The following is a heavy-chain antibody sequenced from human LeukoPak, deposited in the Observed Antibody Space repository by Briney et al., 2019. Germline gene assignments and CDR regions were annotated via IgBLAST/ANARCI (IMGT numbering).Heavy chain of an antibody. V-gene: IGHV1-2*02. CDR1: GYTFTGYY. D-gene: IGHD3-10*01. Sequence: ASVKVSCKASGYTFTGYYMHWVRQAPGQGLEWMGWINPNSGGTNYAQKFQGRVTMTRDTSISTAYMELSRLGSDDTAVYYCARGLLWFGEFGWFDPWGQGTLVTVSS. CDR3: ARGLLWFGEFGWFDP. CDR2: INPNSGGT. J-gene: IGHJ5*02.